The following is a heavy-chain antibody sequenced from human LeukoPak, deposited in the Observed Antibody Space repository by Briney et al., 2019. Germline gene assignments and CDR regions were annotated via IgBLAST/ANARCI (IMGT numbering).Heavy chain of an antibody. Sequence: SETLSLTCTVSGGSISSYYWTWIRQPPGKGLEWMGNIFNSGRTNYNPSLKSRVTISLDTSKNQFSLKLNSMTAADTAVYYCATRSSGWYYGMDVWGQGTTVTVSS. CDR2: IFNSGRT. CDR1: GGSISSYY. J-gene: IGHJ6*02. D-gene: IGHD6-19*01. V-gene: IGHV4-59*08. CDR3: ATRSSGWYYGMDV.